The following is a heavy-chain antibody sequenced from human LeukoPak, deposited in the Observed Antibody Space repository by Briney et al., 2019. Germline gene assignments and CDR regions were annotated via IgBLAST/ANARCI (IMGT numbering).Heavy chain of an antibody. J-gene: IGHJ5*02. V-gene: IGHV4-59*01. CDR3: VRSKSGAYGLFDP. Sequence: SETLSLTCTVSGGSITSYYWSWIRQPPGKGLEWIGYIYYSGTTNYNPSLKSRVTISVDTSKNQFSLKVNSVTAADTAVYYCVRSKSGAYGLFDPWGQGTLVTVSS. D-gene: IGHD2-15*01. CDR2: IYYSGTT. CDR1: GGSITSYY.